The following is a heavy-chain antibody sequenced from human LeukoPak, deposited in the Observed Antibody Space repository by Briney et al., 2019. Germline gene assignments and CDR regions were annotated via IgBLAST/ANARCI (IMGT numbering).Heavy chain of an antibody. CDR2: IYYSGST. CDR1: GGSISSSSYY. CDR3: ASSPLSTMVRGQAGTLDY. V-gene: IGHV4-39*07. D-gene: IGHD3-10*01. J-gene: IGHJ4*02. Sequence: SETLSLTCTVSGGSISSSSYYWGWIRQPPGKGLEWIGSIYYSGSTNYNPSLKSRVTMSVDTSKNQFSLKLSSVTAADTAVYYCASSPLSTMVRGQAGTLDYWGQGTLVTVSS.